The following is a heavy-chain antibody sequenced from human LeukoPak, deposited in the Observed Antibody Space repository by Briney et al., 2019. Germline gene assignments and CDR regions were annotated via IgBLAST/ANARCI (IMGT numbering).Heavy chain of an antibody. CDR3: AEDPPRYTNSFPYFIDY. J-gene: IGHJ4*02. CDR1: GFTFRNYA. D-gene: IGHD6-6*01. V-gene: IGHV3-23*01. CDR2: ISGSSGST. Sequence: GESLRLSCAASGFTFRNYAMSWVRQAPGKGLEWVSAISGSSGSTYYADSVKGRFTISRDNSKNTLYLQMDSLRAEDTAVYYCAEDPPRYTNSFPYFIDYWGQGTLVAVSS.